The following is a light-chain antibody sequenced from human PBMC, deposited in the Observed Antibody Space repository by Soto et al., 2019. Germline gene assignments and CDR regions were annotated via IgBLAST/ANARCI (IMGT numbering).Light chain of an antibody. V-gene: IGKV3-11*01. CDR3: QVRDVWPS. J-gene: IGKJ1*01. Sequence: IVLTQSPVTLALSPGESAVLSCRASQSVSTSLAWYQHKPGQAPRLFIYDASKRAPGIPARFTGSGSGTDFTLTISSLELEDIAVYYCQVRDVWPSFGQGTKV. CDR2: DAS. CDR1: QSVSTS.